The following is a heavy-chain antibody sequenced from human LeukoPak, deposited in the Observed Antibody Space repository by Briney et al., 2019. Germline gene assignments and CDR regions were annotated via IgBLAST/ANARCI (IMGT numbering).Heavy chain of an antibody. CDR1: GFDFINFH. CDR2: VSKDGNNI. V-gene: IGHV3-30-3*01. CDR3: ARDFLWLVDY. D-gene: IGHD6-19*01. Sequence: GGSLRLSCAASGFDFINFHIHWVRQAPGKGLEWLAFVSKDGNNIYYADSVKGRFTISRDNSKSTLYLQVNSLRADDTAIYYCARDFLWLVDYWGQGTLVTVSS. J-gene: IGHJ4*02.